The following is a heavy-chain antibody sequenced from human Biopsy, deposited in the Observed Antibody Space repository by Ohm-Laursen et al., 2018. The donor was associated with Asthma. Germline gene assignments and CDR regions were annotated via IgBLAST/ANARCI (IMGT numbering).Heavy chain of an antibody. CDR1: GCTFNSVA. J-gene: IGHJ4*01. D-gene: IGHD5-12*01. CDR3: TRAGSTFVADY. V-gene: IGHV7-4-1*01. Sequence: SVKVSCKASGCTFNSVAVMWVRQAPGQGLEWMGWINTNSGTPTYVQGFSGRFVFSLDPSVTTAYLQVDSLRSEDTGVYYCTRAGSTFVADYWGQGTLVTVSS. CDR2: INTNSGTP.